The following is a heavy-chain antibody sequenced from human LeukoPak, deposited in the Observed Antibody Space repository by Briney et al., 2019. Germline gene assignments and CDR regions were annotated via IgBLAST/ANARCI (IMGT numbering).Heavy chain of an antibody. CDR2: MHYNQDT. Sequence: SETLSLTCTVSGGSISSDYHYWSWIRQPPGNGWEWIAYMHYNQDTYYNPALKSRVTISVDTSKNQFSLKLSSVTAADTAVYYCATHRCDSRGYRWFDPWGQGTVVTVSS. V-gene: IGHV4-30-4*02. J-gene: IGHJ5*02. CDR1: GGSISSDYHY. D-gene: IGHD3-22*01. CDR3: ATHRCDSRGYRWFDP.